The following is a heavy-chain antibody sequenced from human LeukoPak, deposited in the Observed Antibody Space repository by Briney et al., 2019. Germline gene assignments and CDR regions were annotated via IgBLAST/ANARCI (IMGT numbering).Heavy chain of an antibody. V-gene: IGHV4-59*01. D-gene: IGHD3-3*01. CDR3: ARGRSDFWSGYYLGD. Sequence: SETLSLTCTVSGGSISSYYWSWIRQPPGKGLEWIGYIYYSGSTNYNPSLRSRVTISVDTSKNQFSLKLSSVTAADTAVYYCARGRSDFWSGYYLGDWGQGTLVTVSS. J-gene: IGHJ4*02. CDR2: IYYSGST. CDR1: GGSISSYY.